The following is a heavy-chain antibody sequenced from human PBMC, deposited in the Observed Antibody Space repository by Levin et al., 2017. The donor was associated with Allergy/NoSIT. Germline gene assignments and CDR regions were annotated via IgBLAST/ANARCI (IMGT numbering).Heavy chain of an antibody. J-gene: IGHJ2*01. V-gene: IGHV4/OR15-8*02. CDR2: IFHGGNV. CDR1: GASTSNDDW. Sequence: GSLRLSCAVSGASTSNDDWWNWVRQSPGKGLEWIGEIFHGGNVNYNPSLKGRVLISLDKSKNQFSLILTSVTASDTAVYYCARDHETSGSWYFDLWGRGTLVTVSS. D-gene: IGHD3-10*01. CDR3: ARDHETSGSWYFDL.